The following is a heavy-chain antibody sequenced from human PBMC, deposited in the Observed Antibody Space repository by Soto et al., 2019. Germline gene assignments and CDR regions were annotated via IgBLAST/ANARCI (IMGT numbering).Heavy chain of an antibody. D-gene: IGHD2-2*01. CDR1: AYSFTTYH. CDR2: INPDAGAT. CDR3: ARGDIVLVPASEGNWFDP. V-gene: IGHV1-46*01. Sequence: QVQLVQSGAEVKKPGASVTVSCKASAYSFTTYHIHWVRQAPGQGLEWMGLINPDAGATNYAQRFXXRLRLTRDTSTXTXXXELRSLTFDDTAVYYCARGDIVLVPASEGNWFDPWGQGTLVTVSS. J-gene: IGHJ5*02.